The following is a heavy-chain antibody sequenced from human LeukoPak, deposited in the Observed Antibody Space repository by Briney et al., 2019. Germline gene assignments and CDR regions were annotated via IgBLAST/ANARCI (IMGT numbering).Heavy chain of an antibody. CDR3: ARRRRSLAVAGGYFDY. Sequence: PSETLSLTCAVSGGSLSGYYWTWIRQPPGKGLEWIGDINHSGSTNYNPSLKSRVTISVDTSKKQFFLKLSSVTAADTAVYYCARRRRSLAVAGGYFDYWGQGTLVTVSS. J-gene: IGHJ4*02. CDR2: INHSGST. D-gene: IGHD6-19*01. CDR1: GGSLSGYY. V-gene: IGHV4-34*01.